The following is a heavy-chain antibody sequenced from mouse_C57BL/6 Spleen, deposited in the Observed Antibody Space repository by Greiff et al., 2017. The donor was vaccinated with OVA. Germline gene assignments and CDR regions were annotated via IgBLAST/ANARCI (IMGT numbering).Heavy chain of an antibody. Sequence: EVKLVESGGDLVKPGGSLKLSCAASGFTFSSYGMSWVRQTPDKRLEWVATISSGGSYTYYPDSVKGRFTISRDTAKNTLYLQMSSLKSEDTAMYYCARLFDYGSSFDYWGQGTTLTVSS. CDR2: ISSGGSYT. J-gene: IGHJ2*01. V-gene: IGHV5-6*01. D-gene: IGHD1-1*01. CDR1: GFTFSSYG. CDR3: ARLFDYGSSFDY.